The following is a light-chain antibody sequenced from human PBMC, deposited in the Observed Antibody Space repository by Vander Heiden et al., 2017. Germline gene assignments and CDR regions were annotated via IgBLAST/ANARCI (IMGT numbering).Light chain of an antibody. V-gene: IGLV1-44*01. Sequence: QSVLTQPPSASGTPGQRVTTSCSGSSATIGSDTVNWSQQLPGTAPKLRIYSNNQRPSGVPDRFSGSKSGTAASLAISVLRAEDEADYYCAAWDDSLNGLVFGGGTKLNGL. J-gene: IGLJ3*02. CDR3: AAWDDSLNGLV. CDR1: SATIGSDT. CDR2: SNN.